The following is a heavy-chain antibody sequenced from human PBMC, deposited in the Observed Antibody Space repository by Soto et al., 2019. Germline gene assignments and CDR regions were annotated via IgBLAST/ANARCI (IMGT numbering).Heavy chain of an antibody. CDR1: GFTFNNYG. CDR2: ISNDGDDK. Sequence: QVQLVESGGGVVQPGRSLRLSCAASGFTFNNYGIHWVRQAPGKGLEWVAVISNDGDDKYYADSVKGRFTISRDNSSNTLYLQMNSLRPEDTAMYYCAKEGIELWSAVDYWGQGTLVTVSS. J-gene: IGHJ4*02. V-gene: IGHV3-30*18. CDR3: AKEGIELWSAVDY. D-gene: IGHD3-10*01.